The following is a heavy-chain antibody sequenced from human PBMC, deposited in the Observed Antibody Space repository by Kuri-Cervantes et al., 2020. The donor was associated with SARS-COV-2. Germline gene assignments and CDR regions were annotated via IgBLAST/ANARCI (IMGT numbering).Heavy chain of an antibody. D-gene: IGHD3-3*01. J-gene: IGHJ1*01. Sequence: ETLSLTCAASGFTFSSYSMNWVRQAPGKGLEWVANIKQDGSEKYYVDSVKGRFTISRDSAKNSLYLQMNSLRAEDTAVYYCARGSTYYDFWSGYYTGEYFQHWGQGTLVTVSS. CDR1: GFTFSSYS. CDR3: ARGSTYYDFWSGYYTGEYFQH. V-gene: IGHV3-7*01. CDR2: IKQDGSEK.